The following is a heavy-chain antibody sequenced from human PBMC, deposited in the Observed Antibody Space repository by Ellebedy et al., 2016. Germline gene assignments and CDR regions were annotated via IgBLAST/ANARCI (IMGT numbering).Heavy chain of an antibody. D-gene: IGHD2-8*02. CDR2: IFGLGTT. Sequence: SETLSLXXAVSGDSIRSGSYYYTWIRQRPGEGLEWIGHIFGLGTTYYSPSLENRVTISVDTSKNQLSLKLTSLTAADTAVYYCANARDTGPYGLDVWGRGTEVTVSS. CDR3: ANARDTGPYGLDV. J-gene: IGHJ6*02. V-gene: IGHV4-31*11. CDR1: GDSIRSGSYY.